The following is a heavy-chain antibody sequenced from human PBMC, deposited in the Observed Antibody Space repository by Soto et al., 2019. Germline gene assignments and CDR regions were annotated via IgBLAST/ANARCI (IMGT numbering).Heavy chain of an antibody. CDR2: ISYDGSNK. V-gene: IGHV3-30-3*01. D-gene: IGHD6-13*01. CDR3: ARVSKSYSSSWYPFDY. CDR1: GFTFSSYA. Sequence: EGSLRLSCAASGFTFSSYAMHWVRQAPGKGLEWVAVISYDGSNKYYADSVKGRFTISRDNSKNTLYLQMNSLRAEDTAVYYCARVSKSYSSSWYPFDYWGQGTLVTVSS. J-gene: IGHJ4*02.